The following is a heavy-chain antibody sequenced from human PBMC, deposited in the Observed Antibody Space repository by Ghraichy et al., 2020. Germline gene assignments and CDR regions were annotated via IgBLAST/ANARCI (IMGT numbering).Heavy chain of an antibody. CDR3: ARDQNDYGDYPGAFDI. D-gene: IGHD4-17*01. CDR1: GGSISSGGYY. J-gene: IGHJ3*02. Sequence: SETLSLTCTVSGGSISSGGYYWSWIRQHPGKGLEWIGYIYYSGSTYYNPSLKSRVTISVDTSKNQYSLKLSSVTAADTAVYYCARDQNDYGDYPGAFDIWGQGTMVTVSS. CDR2: IYYSGST. V-gene: IGHV4-31*03.